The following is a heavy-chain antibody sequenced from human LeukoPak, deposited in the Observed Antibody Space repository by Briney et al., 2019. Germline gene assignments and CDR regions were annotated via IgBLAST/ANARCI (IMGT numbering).Heavy chain of an antibody. Sequence: ASVKVSCKASGYTFTSYDINWVRQAPGQGLEWMGWMNPNSGNTGYAQKFQGRVTMTRNTTISTAYMELSSLRSEDTAVYYCASSLYYYDSSAHGYWGQGTLVTVSS. V-gene: IGHV1-8*01. J-gene: IGHJ4*02. CDR1: GYTFTSYD. CDR3: ASSLYYYDSSAHGY. CDR2: MNPNSGNT. D-gene: IGHD3-22*01.